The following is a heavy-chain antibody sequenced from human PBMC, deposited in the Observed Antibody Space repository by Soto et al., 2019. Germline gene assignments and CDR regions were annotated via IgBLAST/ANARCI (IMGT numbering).Heavy chain of an antibody. CDR1: GFTFRNYA. J-gene: IGHJ4*02. V-gene: IGHV3-23*01. Sequence: EVQLLESGGGLVQPGGSLRLSCAASGFTFRNYAMSWVRQAPGKGLEWVSVISGCGDNTYYADSVKGRFTISRDNSKNALYLQMNSLRAEDAAIYYCAKDSSGYYGVFDYWGQGTLVTVSS. D-gene: IGHD3-22*01. CDR3: AKDSSGYYGVFDY. CDR2: ISGCGDNT.